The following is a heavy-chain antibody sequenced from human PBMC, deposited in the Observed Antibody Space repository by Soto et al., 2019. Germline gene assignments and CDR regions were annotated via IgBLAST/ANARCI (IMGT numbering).Heavy chain of an antibody. CDR2: IYYSGST. CDR1: GGSISSYY. J-gene: IGHJ4*02. Sequence: QVQLQESGPGLVKPSETLSLTCTVSGGSISSYYWSWIRQPPGKGLEWIGYIYYSGSTDYDPSLNGPAGIPXDTSKNQFSLKLSSVTAADTAVYYCARRWGTYFDFWGQGTLVTVSS. D-gene: IGHD7-27*01. V-gene: IGHV4-59*01. CDR3: ARRWGTYFDF.